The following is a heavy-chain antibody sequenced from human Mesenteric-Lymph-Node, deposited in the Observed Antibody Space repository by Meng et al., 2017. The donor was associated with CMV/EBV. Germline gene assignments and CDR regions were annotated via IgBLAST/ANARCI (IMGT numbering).Heavy chain of an antibody. CDR2: INQDGSAK. CDR3: ARHHYHGFPI. V-gene: IGHV3-7*01. J-gene: IGHJ3*02. Sequence: GESLKISCAASGFTISPDYMTWVRQAPGKGLEWVANINQDGSAKYYADSVKGRFTISRDNAKNSLSLQMNSLRAEDTAVYYCARHHYHGFPIWGQGTKVTVSS. D-gene: IGHD1-26*01. CDR1: GFTISPDY.